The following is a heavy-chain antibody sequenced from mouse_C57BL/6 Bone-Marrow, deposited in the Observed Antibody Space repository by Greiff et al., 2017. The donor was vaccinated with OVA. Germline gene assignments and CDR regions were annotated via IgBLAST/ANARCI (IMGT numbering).Heavy chain of an antibody. Sequence: VQLQQSGAELVRPGASVKLSCTASGFNIKDDYMHWVKQRPEQGLEWIGWIDPENGDTEYASKFQGKATITADTSSNTAYLQLSSLTSEDTAVYYWTTGATVADWYFDVWGTGTTVTVSS. CDR2: IDPENGDT. J-gene: IGHJ1*03. D-gene: IGHD1-1*01. CDR1: GFNIKDDY. V-gene: IGHV14-4*01. CDR3: TTGATVADWYFDV.